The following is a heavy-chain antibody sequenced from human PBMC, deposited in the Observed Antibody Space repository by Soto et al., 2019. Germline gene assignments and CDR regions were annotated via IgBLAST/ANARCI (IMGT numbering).Heavy chain of an antibody. Sequence: QVQLVQSGAEVKKPGSSVKVSCKASGGTFSSYTISWVRQAPGQGLEWMGRIIPILGIANYAQKFQGRVTITADKTTNTAQMELSSLRSEDTAVYYCASEQQLVYWGQGTLVTVSS. CDR1: GGTFSSYT. J-gene: IGHJ4*02. CDR3: ASEQQLVY. D-gene: IGHD6-13*01. CDR2: IIPILGIA. V-gene: IGHV1-69*02.